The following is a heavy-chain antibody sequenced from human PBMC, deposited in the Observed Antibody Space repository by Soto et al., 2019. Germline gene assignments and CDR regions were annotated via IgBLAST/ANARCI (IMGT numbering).Heavy chain of an antibody. CDR1: GFTFSSYE. V-gene: IGHV3-48*03. CDR2: ISSSGSTI. CDR3: ARTSAGDHGAFDY. J-gene: IGHJ4*02. D-gene: IGHD6-13*01. Sequence: EVQLVESGGGLVQPGGSLRLSCAASGFTFSSYEMNCVRQAPGKGLEWVSYISSSGSTIYYADSVKGRFTISRDNAKNSLYLQMNSLRAEDTAVYYCARTSAGDHGAFDYWGQGTLVTVSS.